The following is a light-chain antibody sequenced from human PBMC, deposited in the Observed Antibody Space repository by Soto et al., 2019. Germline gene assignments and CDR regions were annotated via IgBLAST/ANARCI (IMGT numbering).Light chain of an antibody. Sequence: DVVLTQSPLFLPVTLGQPASISCRSSQSLVYSDGDTFLSWFQQRPSQSPRRLIYKVSNRDTGVPVRFSGSGSGTDFTLKISRVEAEDVGVYFCMQAIYWPFTFGPGTKVDIK. CDR1: QSLVYSDGDTF. V-gene: IGKV2-30*01. J-gene: IGKJ3*01. CDR2: KVS. CDR3: MQAIYWPFT.